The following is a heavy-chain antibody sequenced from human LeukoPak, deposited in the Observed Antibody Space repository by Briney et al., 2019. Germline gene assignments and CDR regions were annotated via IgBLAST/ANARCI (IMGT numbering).Heavy chain of an antibody. CDR2: ISSSSSYI. CDR1: GFTFSSYS. D-gene: IGHD1-26*01. Sequence: GGSLRLSCAASGFTFSSYSMNWVRQAPGKGLEWVSSISSSSSYIYYADSVKGRFTISRDNSKNTLYLQMNSLRAEDTAVYYCARDSGSYAFDYWGQGTLVTVSS. CDR3: ARDSGSYAFDY. V-gene: IGHV3-21*01. J-gene: IGHJ4*02.